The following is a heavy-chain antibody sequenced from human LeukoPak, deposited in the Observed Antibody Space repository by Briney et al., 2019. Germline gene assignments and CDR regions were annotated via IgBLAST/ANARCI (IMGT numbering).Heavy chain of an antibody. Sequence: GGSLRLSCAASGFTFSSYAMSWVRQAPGRGLEWVSAISGSGGSTYYADSVQGRFTISRDNSKSTLCLQMNSLRAEDTAVYYCAKQLGYCSDGSCYFPYWGQGTLVTVSS. D-gene: IGHD2-15*01. J-gene: IGHJ4*02. CDR3: AKQLGYCSDGSCYFPY. CDR2: ISGSGGST. CDR1: GFTFSSYA. V-gene: IGHV3-23*01.